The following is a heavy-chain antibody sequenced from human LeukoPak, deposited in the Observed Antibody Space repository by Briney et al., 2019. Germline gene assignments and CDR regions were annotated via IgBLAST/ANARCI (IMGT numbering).Heavy chain of an antibody. CDR1: GYTFTSYD. CDR2: MNPNSGNT. Sequence: GASVKVSCKASGYTFTSYDINWVRQATGQGLEWMGWMNPNSGNTGYAQKFQGRVTMTRNTSISTAHMELSSLRSEDTAVYYCARDQDIVVVVAALRQREMGGFDPWGQGNLVTVSS. D-gene: IGHD2-15*01. CDR3: ARDQDIVVVVAALRQREMGGFDP. V-gene: IGHV1-8*01. J-gene: IGHJ5*02.